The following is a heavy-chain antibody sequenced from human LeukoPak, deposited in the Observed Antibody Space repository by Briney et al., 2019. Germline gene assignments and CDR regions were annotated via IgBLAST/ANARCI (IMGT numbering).Heavy chain of an antibody. CDR1: GFTFSTYW. CDR3: ARGLRSYYDSSGYYYYFDY. CDR2: IYSGGST. Sequence: GGSLRLSCAASGFTFSTYWMNWVRQAPGKGLEWVSVIYSGGSTYYADSVKGRFTISRDNSKNTLYLQMNSLRAEDTAVYYCARGLRSYYDSSGYYYYFDYWGQGTLVTVSS. J-gene: IGHJ4*02. D-gene: IGHD3-22*01. V-gene: IGHV3-66*01.